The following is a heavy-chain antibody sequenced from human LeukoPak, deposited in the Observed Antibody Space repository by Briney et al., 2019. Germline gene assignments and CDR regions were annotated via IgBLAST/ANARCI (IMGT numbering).Heavy chain of an antibody. D-gene: IGHD1-20*01. CDR2: INPNSGGT. CDR3: ARPPHNWNPGDGDY. Sequence: ASVKVSCKASGYTFTGYYMRWVRQAPGQGLEWMGWINPNSGGTNYAQKFQGRVTLTRDTSISTAYMELSRLRSDDTAVYYCARPPHNWNPGDGDYWGQGTLVTVSS. J-gene: IGHJ4*02. V-gene: IGHV1-2*02. CDR1: GYTFTGYY.